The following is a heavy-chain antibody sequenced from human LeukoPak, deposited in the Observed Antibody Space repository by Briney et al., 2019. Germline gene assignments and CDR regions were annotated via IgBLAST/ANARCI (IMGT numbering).Heavy chain of an antibody. D-gene: IGHD3-22*01. CDR3: ARKRITMIVPDAFDI. Sequence: GGSLRLSCAASGFTFSSYSMNWVRQAPGKGLEWVSSISSSSSYIYYADSVKGRFTISRDNAKNLLYLQMNSLRAEDTAVYYCARKRITMIVPDAFDIWGQGTMVTVSS. CDR1: GFTFSSYS. V-gene: IGHV3-21*01. J-gene: IGHJ3*02. CDR2: ISSSSSYI.